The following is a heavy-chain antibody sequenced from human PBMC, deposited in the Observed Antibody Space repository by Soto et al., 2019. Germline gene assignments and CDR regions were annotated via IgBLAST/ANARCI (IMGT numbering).Heavy chain of an antibody. Sequence: PGGSLRLSCAASGFSFGSYSMSWVRQAPGKGLEWVSAISGSGGSTYYADSVKGRFTISRDNSKNTLYLQMNSLRAEDTAVYYCAKTKQWLDYYFDYWGQGTLVTVSS. D-gene: IGHD6-19*01. J-gene: IGHJ4*02. CDR1: GFSFGSYS. V-gene: IGHV3-23*01. CDR2: ISGSGGST. CDR3: AKTKQWLDYYFDY.